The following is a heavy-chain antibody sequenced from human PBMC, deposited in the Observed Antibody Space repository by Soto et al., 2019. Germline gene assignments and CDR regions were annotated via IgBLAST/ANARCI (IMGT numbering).Heavy chain of an antibody. Sequence: ASVKVSCKASGGTFSSYAVSWVRQAPGQGLERKGGINPICGATNYAQKFQGWVTMTRDTSMSTAYMELSRLRSDDTAVYYCARDVQQPPDYYYGMDVWGQGTTVTVSS. CDR1: GGTFSSYA. D-gene: IGHD6-13*01. CDR3: ARDVQQPPDYYYGMDV. J-gene: IGHJ6*02. V-gene: IGHV1-2*04. CDR2: INPICGAT.